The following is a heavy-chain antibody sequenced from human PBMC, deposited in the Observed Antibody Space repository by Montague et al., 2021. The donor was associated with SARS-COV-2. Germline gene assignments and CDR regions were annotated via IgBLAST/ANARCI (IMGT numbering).Heavy chain of an antibody. J-gene: IGHJ4*02. CDR2: VYHTGST. CDR3: ARASVTGGTLDY. V-gene: IGHV4-4*02. D-gene: IGHD1-26*01. Sequence: SETLSLTCAVSGDSIGNGHWWSWVRQPPGKGLEWIGEVYHTGSTNYNPSLKSRVTISVDMSNDQFSLRVTSVTAADTAVYYCARASVTGGTLDYWGQGSLDTVSS. CDR1: GDSIGNGHW.